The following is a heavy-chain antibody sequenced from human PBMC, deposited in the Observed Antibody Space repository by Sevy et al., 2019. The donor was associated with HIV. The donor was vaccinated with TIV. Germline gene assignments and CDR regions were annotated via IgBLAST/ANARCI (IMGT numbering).Heavy chain of an antibody. CDR3: ARVTRDNWNYIDAFDI. J-gene: IGHJ3*02. CDR1: GFTFSSYD. CDR2: IGTAGDT. D-gene: IGHD1-7*01. Sequence: GGSLRLSCAASGFTFSSYDMHWVRQATGKGLEWVSAIGTAGDTYYPGSVKGRFTIPRENAKNSLYLQMNSLRAGDTAVYYCARVTRDNWNYIDAFDIWGQGTMVTVSS. V-gene: IGHV3-13*01.